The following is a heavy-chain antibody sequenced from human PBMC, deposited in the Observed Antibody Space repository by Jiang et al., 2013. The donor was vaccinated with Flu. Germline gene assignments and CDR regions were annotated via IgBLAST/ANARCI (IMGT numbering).Heavy chain of an antibody. CDR1: GDSISSTNYY. D-gene: IGHD5-24*01. Sequence: SLTCTVSGDSISSTNYYWGWIRQPPGKGLEWIGTIYYNGATQYNPSLKSRVTISVDTSKNQFSLRLTSVTAADTAVYYCAREDRTDDYTYGGNWGQGTLVTVSS. CDR2: IYYNGAT. CDR3: AREDRTDDYTYGGN. J-gene: IGHJ4*02. V-gene: IGHV4-39*02.